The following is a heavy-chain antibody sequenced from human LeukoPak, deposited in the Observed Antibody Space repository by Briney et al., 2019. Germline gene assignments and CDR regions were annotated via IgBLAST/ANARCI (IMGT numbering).Heavy chain of an antibody. CDR1: GYSFSDYH. V-gene: IGHV1-2*02. J-gene: IGHJ1*01. D-gene: IGHD1-1*01. Sequence: ASVKVSCKASGYSFSDYHIHWVRQAPGQGLEWMGWFYPKSGGTYYAQKFQGRVSLTSDTSINTVYMELNSLTSDDTAVYLCARENWIWDFWGQGTLVTVSS. CDR2: FYPKSGGT. CDR3: ARENWIWDF.